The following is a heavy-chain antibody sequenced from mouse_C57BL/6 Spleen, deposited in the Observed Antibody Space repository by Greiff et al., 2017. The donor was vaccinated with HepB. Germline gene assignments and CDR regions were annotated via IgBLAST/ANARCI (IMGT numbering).Heavy chain of an antibody. V-gene: IGHV3-6*01. CDR1: GYSITSGYY. CDR3: ARWEFYYGSSWFAY. D-gene: IGHD1-1*01. Sequence: EVQLQQSGPGLVKPSQSLSLTCSVTGYSITSGYYWNWIRQFPGNKLEWMGYISYDGSNNYNPSLKNRISITRDTSKNQFFLKLKSVTTEDTATYYCARWEFYYGSSWFAYWGQGTLVTVSA. CDR2: ISYDGSN. J-gene: IGHJ3*01.